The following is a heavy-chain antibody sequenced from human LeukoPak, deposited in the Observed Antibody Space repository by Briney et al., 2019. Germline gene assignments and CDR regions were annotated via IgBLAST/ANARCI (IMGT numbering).Heavy chain of an antibody. D-gene: IGHD4-23*01. CDR1: GGTFSSYA. V-gene: IGHV1-69*04. Sequence: SVKVSCKASGGTFSSYAISWVRQAPGQGLEWMGRIIPILGIADYAQKFQGRVTITADKSTSTAYMELSSLRSEDTAVYYCARDPDYGGNTQDDFDYWGQGTLVTVSS. CDR2: IIPILGIA. CDR3: ARDPDYGGNTQDDFDY. J-gene: IGHJ4*02.